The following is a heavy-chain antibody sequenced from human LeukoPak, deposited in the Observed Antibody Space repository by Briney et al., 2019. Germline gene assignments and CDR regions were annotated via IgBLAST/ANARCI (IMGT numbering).Heavy chain of an antibody. Sequence: ASLKVSCKASGYTSTVSDMHWVRPAPGQGVEWRGIIKPSGVSTEHAQKFQGRVTITRDTSTKTVYMELSSLRCEDTAVYYCARGPSITMVRGGQWYYDMVVCGEGTTGTISS. J-gene: IGHJ6*03. CDR2: IKPSGVST. CDR3: ARGPSITMVRGGQWYYDMVV. D-gene: IGHD3-10*01. CDR1: GYTSTVSD. V-gene: IGHV1-46*01.